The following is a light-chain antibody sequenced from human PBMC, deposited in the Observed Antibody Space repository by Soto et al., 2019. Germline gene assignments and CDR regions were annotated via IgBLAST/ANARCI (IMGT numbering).Light chain of an antibody. V-gene: IGLV3-21*04. CDR3: QVWDGSTDAV. CDR2: SDN. Sequence: SYELTQPPSVSAAPGKTATITCGGNNIGNLDVHWYQQKPGQAPVLVIFSDNDRPSGILDRFSGSNSGNTATLTISRVDAGDEANYYCQVWDGSTDAVFGGGTKLTVL. CDR1: NIGNLD. J-gene: IGLJ2*01.